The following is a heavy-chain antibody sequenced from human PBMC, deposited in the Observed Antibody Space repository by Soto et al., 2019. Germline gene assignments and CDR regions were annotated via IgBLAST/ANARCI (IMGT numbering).Heavy chain of an antibody. J-gene: IGHJ6*02. V-gene: IGHV3-53*02. CDR2: IYSGGST. CDR1: GFTVSSNS. Sequence: EVQLVETGGGLIQPGGSLRLSCAASGFTVSSNSMSWVRQAPGKGLEWVSVIYSGGSTYYADSVKGRFTISRDNSKNTLYLQMNSLRAEDTAVYYCARDSLNGQDYYYYGMDVWGQGTTVTVSS. CDR3: ARDSLNGQDYYYYGMDV.